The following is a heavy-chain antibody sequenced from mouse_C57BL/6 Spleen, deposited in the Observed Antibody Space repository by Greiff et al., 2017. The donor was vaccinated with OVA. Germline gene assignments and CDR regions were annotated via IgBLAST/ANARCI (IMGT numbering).Heavy chain of an antibody. Sequence: QVQLKESGAELMKPGASVKLSCKATGYTFTGYWIEWVKQRPGHGLEWIGEILPGSGSTNYNEKFKGKATFTADTYSNPAYMQLSSLTTEDSAIYYGARFPHYYCSSYDAMDYWGQGTTLTVSS. V-gene: IGHV1-9*01. CDR3: ARFPHYYCSSYDAMDY. CDR1: GYTFTGYW. CDR2: ILPGSGST. D-gene: IGHD1-1*01. J-gene: IGHJ2*01.